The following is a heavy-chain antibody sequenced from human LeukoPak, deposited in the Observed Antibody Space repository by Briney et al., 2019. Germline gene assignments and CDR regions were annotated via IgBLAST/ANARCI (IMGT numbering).Heavy chain of an antibody. D-gene: IGHD3-9*01. Sequence: SETLSLTCAVYGGSFMGYSWTWIRQSPGMGLEWIGEINHTGTSNYNPSLKNRVPMSIYTSKNQFSLNLSSVTAADTAVYYCARPHNYDPLTGYTRRYAFDVWGQGTLVTVSS. J-gene: IGHJ3*01. V-gene: IGHV4-34*01. CDR1: GGSFMGYS. CDR3: ARPHNYDPLTGYTRRYAFDV. CDR2: INHTGTS.